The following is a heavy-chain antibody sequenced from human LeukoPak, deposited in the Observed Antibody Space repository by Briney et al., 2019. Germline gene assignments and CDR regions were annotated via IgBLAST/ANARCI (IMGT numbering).Heavy chain of an antibody. CDR1: GFTVRGNY. CDR2: IYSGGNT. Sequence: GGSLRLSCVASGFTVRGNYMSWVRQAPGKGLEWVSVIYSGGNTYYAASVKGRFTISRDNSKNTLYLQMNSLRPEDTAVYHCARDPGYGSGTDYDMGYWGQGTLVTVSS. J-gene: IGHJ4*02. CDR3: ARDPGYGSGTDYDMGY. V-gene: IGHV3-66*02. D-gene: IGHD3-10*01.